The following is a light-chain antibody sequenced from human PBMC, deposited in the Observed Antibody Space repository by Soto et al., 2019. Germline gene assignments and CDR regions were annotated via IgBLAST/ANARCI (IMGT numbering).Light chain of an antibody. CDR1: QSISTY. CDR3: QQYNTYSRT. CDR2: KAS. V-gene: IGKV1-5*03. Sequence: DIQMTQSPSTLSVSVGDRVAITCRASQSISTYLAWYQQKPGKAPKLLIYKASSLESGVPSRFSGSGSGAEFTLTISSLQPDDFATYYCQQYNTYSRTFGQGTKVDIK. J-gene: IGKJ1*01.